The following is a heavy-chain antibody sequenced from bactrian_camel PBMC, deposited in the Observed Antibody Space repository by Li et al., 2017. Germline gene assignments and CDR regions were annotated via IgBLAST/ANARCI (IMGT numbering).Heavy chain of an antibody. J-gene: IGHJ4*01. D-gene: IGHD7*01. CDR2: IDSDGSA. Sequence: HVQLVESGGGLVQAGGSLRLSCAASGYTYSSYCMGWFRQAPGKEREGVAAIDSDGSARYADSVKDRFTISKDNANNTLHLHLNNLKPEDTAMYYCAVDGRIWHSGCLRVVAKDLMAYRGQGTQVTVS. CDR3: AVDGRIWHSGCLRVVAKDLMAY. V-gene: IGHV3S55*01. CDR1: GYTYSSYC.